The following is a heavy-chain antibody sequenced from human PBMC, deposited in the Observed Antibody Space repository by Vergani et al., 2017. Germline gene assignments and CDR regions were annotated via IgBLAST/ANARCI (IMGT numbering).Heavy chain of an antibody. J-gene: IGHJ4*02. V-gene: IGHV3-30*02. CDR3: AKRGDYGDYLGY. D-gene: IGHD4-17*01. CDR2: TRYDGSNK. Sequence: QMQLVESGGGVVQPGGSLRLSCATSGFTFTNGLHWVRQAPGKGLEWVALTRYDGSNKSYADPVKGRFTISRDNSKKMLYLQMNSLRTEDTAVYYCAKRGDYGDYLGYWGQGTLVIVSS. CDR1: GFTFTNG.